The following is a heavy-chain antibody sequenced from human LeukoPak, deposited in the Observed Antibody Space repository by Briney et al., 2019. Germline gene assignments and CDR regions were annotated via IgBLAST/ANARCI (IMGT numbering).Heavy chain of an antibody. J-gene: IGHJ3*02. V-gene: IGHV1-18*01. Sequence: ASVKVSCKSSGYTFTSHGISWVRRAPGQGLEWMGWISGHNGDTTYAQKFAGRVTMTIDRSTSSAYMEMRSLRSDDTAVYHCAKVSGYDSSYIDIWGPGTMVTVSS. CDR1: GYTFTSHG. CDR2: ISGHNGDT. D-gene: IGHD3-22*01. CDR3: AKVSGYDSSYIDI.